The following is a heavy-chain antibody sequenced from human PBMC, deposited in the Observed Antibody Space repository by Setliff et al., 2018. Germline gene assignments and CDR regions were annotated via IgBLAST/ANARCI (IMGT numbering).Heavy chain of an antibody. CDR2: IWDDDGNK. J-gene: IGHJ5*02. CDR1: GFTFSSYR. V-gene: IGHV3-33*08. CDR3: ARTCSGSGCYAGLES. Sequence: HPGGSLRLSCAASGFTFSSYRMHWVRQAPGKGLERVAVIWDDDGNKYHADSVKGRFTISRDNSKNTLYLQMSSLRPEDTAVYYCARTCSGSGCYAGLESWGQGTPVTVS. D-gene: IGHD2-15*01.